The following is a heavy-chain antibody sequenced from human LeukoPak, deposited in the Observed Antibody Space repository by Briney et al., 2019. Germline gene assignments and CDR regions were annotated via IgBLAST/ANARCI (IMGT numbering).Heavy chain of an antibody. V-gene: IGHV3-30*04. Sequence: GGSLRLSCAASGFTVSNSAMSWVRQAPGKGREWVAAISYDGSKKHYADSVKGRFTISRDNSKNTLYLQMNSLRVEDTAVYYCAKVAKYYYGSETYYFFEHWGQGTPVTASS. CDR3: AKVAKYYYGSETYYFFEH. CDR2: ISYDGSKK. D-gene: IGHD3-10*01. J-gene: IGHJ4*02. CDR1: GFTVSNSA.